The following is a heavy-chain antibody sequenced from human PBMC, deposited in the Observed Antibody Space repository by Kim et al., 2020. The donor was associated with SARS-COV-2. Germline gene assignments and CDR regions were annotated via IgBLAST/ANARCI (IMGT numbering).Heavy chain of an antibody. CDR2: ISKSGTGR. V-gene: IGHV3-48*03. CDR1: GFTFSSYE. D-gene: IGHD5-12*01. J-gene: IGHJ3*02. CDR3: AREVATTPDAFDI. Sequence: GGSLRLSCAVSGFTFSSYEMNWVRQAPGKGLDWVSYISKSGTGRQYADSVKGRFTISRDNAKNSLYLQMNSLRAEDTAFYYCAREVATTPDAFDIWGQGTLVTVSS.